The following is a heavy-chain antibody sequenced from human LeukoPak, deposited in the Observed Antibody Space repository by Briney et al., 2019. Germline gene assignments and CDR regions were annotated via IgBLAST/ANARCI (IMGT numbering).Heavy chain of an antibody. D-gene: IGHD6-19*01. CDR2: INWNSGSL. V-gene: IGHV3-9*01. CDR1: GFTFDGYA. CDR3: AKGSGAGAGTGSWFDP. J-gene: IGHJ5*02. Sequence: PGRSLRLSCAASGFTFDGYAMHWVRQAPGKGLEWVSGINWNSGSLVYADSVKGRFTISRDNAKNSLYLQMNSLRAEDTALYYCAKGSGAGAGTGSWFDPWGQGTLVTVSS.